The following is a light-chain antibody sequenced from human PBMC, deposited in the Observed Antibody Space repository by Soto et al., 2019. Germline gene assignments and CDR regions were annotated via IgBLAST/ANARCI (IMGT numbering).Light chain of an antibody. J-gene: IGKJ1*01. V-gene: IGKV3-11*01. CDR2: DAS. CDR1: QSVSNY. Sequence: EIVLTQSPATLSLSPGERATLSCRASQSVSNYLAWYQQKPGQAPRLLMYDASNRATGIPAKFSGSGSGTYFPLTISSLEPDVFAVYYCQQRTSWPRTFGQGTKVEIQ. CDR3: QQRTSWPRT.